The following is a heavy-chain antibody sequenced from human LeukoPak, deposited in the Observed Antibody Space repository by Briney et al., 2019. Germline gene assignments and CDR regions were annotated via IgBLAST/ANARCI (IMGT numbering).Heavy chain of an antibody. D-gene: IGHD3-3*01. CDR1: GFTVSSNY. CDR3: AREIWSGYYTEN. Sequence: PGGSLRLSCAASGFTVSSNYMSWVRQAPGKGLEWIGSIYHSGSTYYNPSLKSRVTISVDTSKNQFSLTLSSVTAADTAVYYCAREIWSGYYTENWGQGTLATVSS. J-gene: IGHJ4*02. V-gene: IGHV4-38-2*02. CDR2: IYHSGST.